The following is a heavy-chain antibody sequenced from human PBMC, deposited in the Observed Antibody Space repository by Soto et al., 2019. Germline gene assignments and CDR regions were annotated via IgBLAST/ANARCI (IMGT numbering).Heavy chain of an antibody. D-gene: IGHD3-22*01. CDR3: ARFDYYDSSGYLDFRPK. V-gene: IGHV4-59*01. Sequence: SETLSLTCAVSGDSISSYYCMWIRRPPGKGLESIGYLYYGRSANYNPSLKSRVTLSVDTSTNQCSLTLSSMTAADTAVYYCARFDYYDSSGYLDFRPKWGQGTLVTVSS. CDR2: LYYGRSA. J-gene: IGHJ4*02. CDR1: GDSISSYY.